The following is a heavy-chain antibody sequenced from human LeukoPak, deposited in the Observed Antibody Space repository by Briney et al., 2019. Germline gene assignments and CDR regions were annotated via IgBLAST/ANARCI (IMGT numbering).Heavy chain of an antibody. CDR2: ISSSGSTI. CDR3: AELGITMIGGV. CDR1: GFTFSSYE. J-gene: IGHJ6*04. Sequence: GGSLRLSCAASGFTFSSYEMNWVRQAPGKGLEWVSYISSSGSTIYYADSAKGRFTISRDNAKNSLYLPMNSLRAEDTAVYYCAELGITMIGGVWGKGTTVTISS. V-gene: IGHV3-48*03. D-gene: IGHD3-10*02.